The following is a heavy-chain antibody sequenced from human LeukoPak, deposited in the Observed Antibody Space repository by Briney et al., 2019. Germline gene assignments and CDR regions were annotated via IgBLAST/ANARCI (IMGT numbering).Heavy chain of an antibody. CDR1: GYTLTELS. CDR2: FDPEDGET. V-gene: IGHV1-24*01. CDR3: ASLNYDFSVPDV. Sequence: GASVKVSCKVSGYTLTELSMHWVRQAPGKGLEWMGGFDPEDGETIYAQKFQGRVTMTEDTSTDTAYMELSSLRSADTAVYYCASLNYDFSVPDVWGQGTLVTVSS. D-gene: IGHD3-3*01. J-gene: IGHJ4*02.